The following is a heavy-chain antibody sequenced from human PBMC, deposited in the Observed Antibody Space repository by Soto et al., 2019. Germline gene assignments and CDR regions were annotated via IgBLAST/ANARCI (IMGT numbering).Heavy chain of an antibody. Sequence: GESLKISCKGSGSNFTSYWISWVRQMPGKGLEWMGRIDPSDSYTNYSPSFQGHVTISADKSLNTAFLQWSSLRASDSAMYYCARVRLIAGKKGGGYYGMDVWGQGTTVTVSS. CDR1: GSNFTSYW. CDR3: ARVRLIAGKKGGGYYGMDV. CDR2: IDPSDSYT. V-gene: IGHV5-10-1*01. J-gene: IGHJ6*02. D-gene: IGHD2-21*01.